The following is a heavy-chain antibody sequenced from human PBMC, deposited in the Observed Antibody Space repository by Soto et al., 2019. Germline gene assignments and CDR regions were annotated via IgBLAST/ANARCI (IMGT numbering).Heavy chain of an antibody. CDR1: GYSFTRYE. Sequence: QAQLVQSGTDVKKPGASVKVSCKASGYSFTRYEVHWVRQAPGQGLEWMGIINPSGGSTTYAQKSXGXGXXTRDTSTSTVYMELSSLRSEDTAMYYCAKKGGMDVWGQGTAVTVSS. CDR3: AKKGGMDV. V-gene: IGHV1-46*01. CDR2: INPSGGST. D-gene: IGHD3-16*01. J-gene: IGHJ6*02.